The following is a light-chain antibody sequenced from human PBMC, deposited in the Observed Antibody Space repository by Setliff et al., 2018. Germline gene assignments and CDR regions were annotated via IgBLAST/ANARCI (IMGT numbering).Light chain of an antibody. V-gene: IGLV2-8*01. Sequence: QSALTQPPSASGSPGQSVTISCTGTSSDVGGYNYVSWYQQRPGKAPKLMIYAVTKRPSGVPDRFSGSKSANTASLTVSGLQAEDEADYYCSSYAGSNNYVLFGGGTK. CDR3: SSYAGSNNYVL. CDR1: SSDVGGYNY. CDR2: AVT. J-gene: IGLJ2*01.